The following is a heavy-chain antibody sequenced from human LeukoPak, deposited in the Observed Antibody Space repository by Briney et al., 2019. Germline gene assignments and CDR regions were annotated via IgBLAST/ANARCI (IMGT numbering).Heavy chain of an antibody. CDR2: IYPGDSDT. CDR1: GYSFTSYW. D-gene: IGHD5-12*01. CDR3: AGNSGYDSYYYYYMDV. J-gene: IGHJ6*03. Sequence: GESLKISCKGSGYSFTSYWIGWVRQMPGKGLEWMGIIYPGDSDTRYSPSFQGQVTISADKSISTAYLRWSSLKASDTAMYYCAGNSGYDSYYYYYMDVWGKGTTVTVSS. V-gene: IGHV5-51*01.